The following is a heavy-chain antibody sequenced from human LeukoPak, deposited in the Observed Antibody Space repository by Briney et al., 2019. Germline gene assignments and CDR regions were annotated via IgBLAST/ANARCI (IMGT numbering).Heavy chain of an antibody. V-gene: IGHV1-2*02. CDR3: ARVAATVTWVDY. CDR2: INPNSGGT. D-gene: IGHD4-17*01. J-gene: IGHJ4*02. Sequence: ASVKVSCKASGKTLTGYFMPWVRQAPGQGLEWMGWINPNSGGTNYAQKFQGRVTMTRDTSISTAYMELSRLRSDDTAVYYCARVAATVTWVDYWGQGTLVTASS. CDR1: GKTLTGYF.